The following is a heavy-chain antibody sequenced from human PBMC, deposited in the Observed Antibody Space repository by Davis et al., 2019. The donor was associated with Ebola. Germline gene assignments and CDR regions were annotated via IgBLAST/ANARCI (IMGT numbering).Heavy chain of an antibody. V-gene: IGHV1-8*01. CDR2: MNPNSGNT. J-gene: IGHJ6*02. D-gene: IGHD3-10*01. Sequence: ASVKVSCKASGYTFTSYDINWVRQATGQGLEWMGWMNPNSGNTGYAQKFQGRVTMTRNTSISTAYMELSSLRSEDTAVYYCARGLLLWFRESILSSLEGLHYYYGMDVWGQGTTVTVSS. CDR1: GYTFTSYD. CDR3: ARGLLLWFRESILSSLEGLHYYYGMDV.